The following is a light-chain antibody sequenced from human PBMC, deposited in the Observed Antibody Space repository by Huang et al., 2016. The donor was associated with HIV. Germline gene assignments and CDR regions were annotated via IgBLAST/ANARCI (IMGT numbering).Light chain of an antibody. CDR1: QNINSY. J-gene: IGKJ3*01. CDR2: TTS. V-gene: IGKV1-39*01. CDR3: RQSYSALFT. Sequence: DIQMTQSPSSLSASVGDRVTITCRASQNINSYLNWYQQKRGKAPKLLIYTTSSLESGVPSRFSGSGSGTDFTLTISSLQPEDSATYYCRQSYSALFTFGPGTKVDI.